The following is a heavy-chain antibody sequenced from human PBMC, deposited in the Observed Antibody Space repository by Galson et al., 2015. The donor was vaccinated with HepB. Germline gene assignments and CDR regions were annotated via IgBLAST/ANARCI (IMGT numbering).Heavy chain of an antibody. CDR1: GFSFSDHY. V-gene: IGHV3-11*06. CDR2: ISSASRYT. J-gene: IGHJ4*02. CDR3: ARVAKYNYGPDTYFDH. Sequence: SLRLSCAASGFSFSDHYMSWIRQAPGRGLEWISHISSASRYTKYADSVKGRFTISRDNANSSLYLRMNSLRAEDTAVYYCARVAKYNYGPDTYFDHSGQGILVTVSS. D-gene: IGHD5-18*01.